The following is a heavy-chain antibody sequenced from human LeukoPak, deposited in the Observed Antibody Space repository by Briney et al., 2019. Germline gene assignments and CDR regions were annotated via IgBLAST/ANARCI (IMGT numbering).Heavy chain of an antibody. V-gene: IGHV6-1*01. J-gene: IGHJ3*02. D-gene: IGHD3-10*01. CDR2: TYYRSRWLN. CDR1: GDGVSSNSAT. Sequence: SQTPSLTCAISGDGVSSNSATWNWIRQSPSRGLEWLGRTYYRSRWLNDYAVSVKGRITVNPDTSKNQFSLQLHSVSPEDTAVYYCVRDSGMGLDAFDIWGQGTMVTVSS. CDR3: VRDSGMGLDAFDI.